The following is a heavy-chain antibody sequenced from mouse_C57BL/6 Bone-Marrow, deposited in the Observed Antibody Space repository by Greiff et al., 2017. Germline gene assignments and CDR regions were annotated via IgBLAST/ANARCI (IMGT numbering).Heavy chain of an antibody. CDR3: ARQDGYCLYYFDY. D-gene: IGHD2-3*01. V-gene: IGHV5-6*01. CDR2: ISSGGSYT. Sequence: EVMLVESGGDLVKPGGSLKLSCAASGFTFSSYGMSWVRQTPDKRLEWVATISSGGSYTYYPDSVKGRFTISRDNAKNTLYLQMSSLKSEDTAMYYCARQDGYCLYYFDYWGQGTTLTVSS. CDR1: GFTFSSYG. J-gene: IGHJ2*01.